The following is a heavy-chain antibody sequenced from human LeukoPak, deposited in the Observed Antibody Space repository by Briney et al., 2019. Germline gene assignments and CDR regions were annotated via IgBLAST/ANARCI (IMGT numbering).Heavy chain of an antibody. J-gene: IGHJ2*01. CDR3: ARDYLDWYFDL. CDR1: GFTFSSYG. Sequence: GRSLRLSCAASGFTFSSYGMHWVRQAPGKGLEWVAVIWYDGGNKYYADSVQGRFTISRDNSKNTLYLQMNSLRAEDTAVYYCARDYLDWYFDLWGRGTLVTVSS. CDR2: IWYDGGNK. V-gene: IGHV3-33*01.